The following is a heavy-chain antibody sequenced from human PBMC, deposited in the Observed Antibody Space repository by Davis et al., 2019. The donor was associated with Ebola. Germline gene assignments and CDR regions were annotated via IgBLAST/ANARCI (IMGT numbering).Heavy chain of an antibody. Sequence: GESLKISCAASGFTFSSYWMNWVRQGPGKGLEWVANIKQDGSKKYYVDSVKGRFTISRDNAKNSLYLQMSSLRDEDTAVYYCARDNSFDVWGRGTTVTVSS. J-gene: IGHJ6*02. CDR3: ARDNSFDV. D-gene: IGHD2/OR15-2a*01. V-gene: IGHV3-7*01. CDR2: IKQDGSKK. CDR1: GFTFSSYW.